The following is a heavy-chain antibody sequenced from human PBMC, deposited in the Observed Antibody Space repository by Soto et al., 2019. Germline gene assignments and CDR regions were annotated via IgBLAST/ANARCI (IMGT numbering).Heavy chain of an antibody. CDR1: GYSFTSYW. V-gene: IGHV5-51*01. D-gene: IGHD6-6*01. J-gene: IGHJ6*02. CDR2: IYPGDSDT. Sequence: RGESLKISCKGSGYSFTSYWIGWVRQMPGKGLERMGIIYPGDSDTRYSPSFQGQVTISADKSISTAYLQWSSLKASDTAMYYCARLNVEYSSSYYYYYGMDVWGQGTTVTVSS. CDR3: ARLNVEYSSSYYYYYGMDV.